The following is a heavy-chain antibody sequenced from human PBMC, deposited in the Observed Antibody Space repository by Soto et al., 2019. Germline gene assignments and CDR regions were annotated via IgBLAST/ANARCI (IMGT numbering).Heavy chain of an antibody. CDR2: IYHSGSP. D-gene: IGHD3-16*01. J-gene: IGHJ3*01. CDR1: SGSIFTTNW. CDR3: ARKPDVATAKVGGGYVFDV. V-gene: IGHV4-4*02. Sequence: QVQLQASGPGLVKPSGTLSLTCAASSGSIFTTNWWSWVRQSPGRGLQWIGDIYHSGSPKYNPSLKSRVSISIDQYKARFFLNLPSVTAADTAVYYCARKPDVATAKVGGGYVFDVWGQGTMVTVSS.